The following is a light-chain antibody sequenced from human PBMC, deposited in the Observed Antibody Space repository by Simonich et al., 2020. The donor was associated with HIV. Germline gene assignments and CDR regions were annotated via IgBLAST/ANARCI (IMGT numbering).Light chain of an antibody. V-gene: IGKV1-9*01. CDR3: QQYNSYSYT. J-gene: IGKJ2*01. Sequence: DIQLTQSPSFLSASVGDRVTITCRASQGINNYLAWYQQKPGKAPKLLIYDASTLQSGVPSRFSGSGSGTEFTLTISSLQPEDFATYYCQQYNSYSYTFGQGTKLEIK. CDR2: DAS. CDR1: QGINNY.